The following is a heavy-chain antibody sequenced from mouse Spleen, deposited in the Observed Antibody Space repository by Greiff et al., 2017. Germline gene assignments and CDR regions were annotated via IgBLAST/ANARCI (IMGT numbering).Heavy chain of an antibody. CDR3: VKAPYYDGSYGAMDY. D-gene: IGHD1-1*01. CDR2: IRTKANGYTT. J-gene: IGHJ4*01. V-gene: IGHV7-4*01. Sequence: EVMLVESGGGLVQPGASLRLSCAASGFTFTDYYMSWVRQPPGKAPEWLALIRTKANGYTTEYTASVKGRFTISRDNSQNILYLQMNTLRAEDSATYYCVKAPYYDGSYGAMDYWGQGTSVTVSS. CDR1: GFTFTDYY.